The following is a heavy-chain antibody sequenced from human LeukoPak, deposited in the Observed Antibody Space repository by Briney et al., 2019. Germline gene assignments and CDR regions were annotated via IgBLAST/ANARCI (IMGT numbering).Heavy chain of an antibody. J-gene: IGHJ4*02. D-gene: IGHD1-7*01. CDR3: ARDPGWNYVPSFDY. Sequence: ASVKVSCKASGYTFISYSVYWVRQAPGQGLEWMGWISPYNDYTNYAQKVQGRVTMTTDTSTSTAYMELRSLRSDDTAVYYCARDPGWNYVPSFDYWGQGTLVTVSS. CDR2: ISPYNDYT. V-gene: IGHV1-18*04. CDR1: GYTFISYS.